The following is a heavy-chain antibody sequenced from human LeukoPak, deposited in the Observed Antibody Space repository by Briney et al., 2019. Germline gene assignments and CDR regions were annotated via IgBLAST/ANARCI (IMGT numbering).Heavy chain of an antibody. CDR3: ARDQNYYDSSGYGGSYNWFDP. V-gene: IGHV4-39*07. CDR1: GGSISSSSYY. D-gene: IGHD3-22*01. Sequence: SETLSLSCTVSGGSISSSSYYWGWIRQPPGKGLEWIGSIYYSGSTYYNPSLKSRVTISVDTSKNQFSLKLSSVTAADTAVYYCARDQNYYDSSGYGGSYNWFDPWGQGTLVTVSS. CDR2: IYYSGST. J-gene: IGHJ5*02.